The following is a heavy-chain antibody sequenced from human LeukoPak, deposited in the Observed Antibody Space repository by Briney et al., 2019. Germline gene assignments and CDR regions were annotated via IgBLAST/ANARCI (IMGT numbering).Heavy chain of an antibody. CDR1: GFTFSSYW. D-gene: IGHD2-8*01. CDR3: ARVQGHPPNGLDI. Sequence: GGSLRLSCAASGFTFSSYWMHWVRQAPGKGLVWVSRINSDGCSTSYADSVKGRFTISRDNAKNTLYLQMNSLRADDTAVYYCARVQGHPPNGLDIWGQGTMVTVSS. J-gene: IGHJ3*02. V-gene: IGHV3-74*01. CDR2: INSDGCST.